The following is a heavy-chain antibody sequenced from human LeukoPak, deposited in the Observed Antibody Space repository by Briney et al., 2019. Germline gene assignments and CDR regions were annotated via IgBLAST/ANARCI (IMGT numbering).Heavy chain of an antibody. CDR2: IYSGGST. CDR1: GFTVSSNY. Sequence: GGSLRLSCAASGFTVSSNYMSWVRQAPGKGLEWVSVIYSGGSTYYADSVKGRFTISRDNSRNTLYLQMNSLGVEDTAVYYCARGLYDGSVFYPYYFDYWGQGTLVTVSS. CDR3: ARGLYDGSVFYPYYFDY. D-gene: IGHD3-22*01. J-gene: IGHJ4*02. V-gene: IGHV3-53*01.